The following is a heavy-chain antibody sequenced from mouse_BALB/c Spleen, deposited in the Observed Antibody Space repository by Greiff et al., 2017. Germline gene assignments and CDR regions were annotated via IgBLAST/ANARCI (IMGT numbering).Heavy chain of an antibody. V-gene: IGHV5-17*02. Sequence: DVKLVESGGGLVQPGRSRKLSCAASGFTFSSFGMHWVRQAPEKGLEWVAYISSGSSTIYYADTVKGRFTISRDNPKNTLFLQMTSLRSEDTAMYYCATRVYYAMDYWGQGTSVTVSS. J-gene: IGHJ4*01. D-gene: IGHD3-1*01. CDR2: ISSGSSTI. CDR1: GFTFSSFG. CDR3: ATRVYYAMDY.